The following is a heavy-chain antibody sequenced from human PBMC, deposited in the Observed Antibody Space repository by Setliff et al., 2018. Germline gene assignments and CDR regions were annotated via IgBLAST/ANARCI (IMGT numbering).Heavy chain of an antibody. CDR2: IIPIFGTT. Sequence: SVKVSCKAFGYTFAKYGTSWVRQAPGQGLEWMGWIIPIFGTTNYAQQFQGRLTITTDASTSTAYMELSSLRSEDTAIYYCARESGSYHSSGYYTYYFDYWGQGTLVTVSS. D-gene: IGHD3-22*01. CDR3: ARESGSYHSSGYYTYYFDY. V-gene: IGHV1-69*05. CDR1: GYTFAKYG. J-gene: IGHJ4*02.